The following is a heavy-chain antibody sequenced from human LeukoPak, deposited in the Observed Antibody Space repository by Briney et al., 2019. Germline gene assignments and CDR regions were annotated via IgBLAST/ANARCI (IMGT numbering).Heavy chain of an antibody. CDR3: ARVDILTGYYYFDY. CDR2: ISAYSGDT. D-gene: IGHD3-9*01. Sequence: GASVKVSCKASDYTFTNYGMGGVRQAPGQGLEGMGWISAYSGDTNYAQKLQGRVTMTTDTSTSTAYMELRSLRSDDTAVYYCARVDILTGYYYFDYWGQGTLVTVSS. CDR1: DYTFTNYG. V-gene: IGHV1-18*01. J-gene: IGHJ4*02.